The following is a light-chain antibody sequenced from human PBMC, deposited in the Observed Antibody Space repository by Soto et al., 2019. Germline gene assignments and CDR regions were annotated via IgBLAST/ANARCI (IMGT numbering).Light chain of an antibody. CDR2: AAS. CDR3: LQLYNFSWT. J-gene: IGKJ1*01. CDR1: QGIGND. V-gene: IGKV1-6*01. Sequence: HMTQSPSCLSAALGDGVTISCRASQGIGNDLAWYQQKPGKAPRLLIFAASNLQSGVPSRFSGSGSGTDFTLTISRLQPEDFATYYCLQLYNFSWTFGQGTKVDI.